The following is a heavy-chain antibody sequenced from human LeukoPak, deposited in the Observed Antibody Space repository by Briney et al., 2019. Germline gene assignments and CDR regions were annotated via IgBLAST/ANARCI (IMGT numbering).Heavy chain of an antibody. CDR1: GFTFSSCS. CDR3: ARVETYYYYMDV. D-gene: IGHD5-24*01. J-gene: IGHJ6*03. CDR2: ISSSSSTM. V-gene: IGHV3-48*04. Sequence: GGSLRLSCAASGFTFSSCSMNWVRQAPGKGLEWVSYISSSSSTMYYADSVKGRFTISRDNAKNSLYLQMNSLRAEDTAVYYCARVETYYYYMDVRGKGTTVTVSS.